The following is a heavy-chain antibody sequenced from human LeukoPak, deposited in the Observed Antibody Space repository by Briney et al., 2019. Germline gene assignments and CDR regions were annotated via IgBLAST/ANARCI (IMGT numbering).Heavy chain of an antibody. D-gene: IGHD3-10*01. CDR2: ISSSSSTI. CDR3: ARGYSFGSGSPRAFDI. V-gene: IGHV3-48*04. Sequence: GGSLRLSCAASGFTFSSYSMNWVRQAPGKGLEWVSYISSSSSTIYYADSVKGRFTISRDNAKNSLYLQMNSLRAEDTAVYYCARGYSFGSGSPRAFDIWGQGTMVTVSS. J-gene: IGHJ3*02. CDR1: GFTFSSYS.